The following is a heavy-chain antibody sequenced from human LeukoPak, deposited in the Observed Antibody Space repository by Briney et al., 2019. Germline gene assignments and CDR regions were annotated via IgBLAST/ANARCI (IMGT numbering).Heavy chain of an antibody. D-gene: IGHD1-26*01. CDR3: AREVGATTSSYCFDY. Sequence: SETLSLTCTVSGGSISSYYWSWIRQPPGKGLEWIGYIYYSGSTNYNPSLKSRVTISVDTSKNQFSLELGSVTAADTAVYYCAREVGATTSSYCFDYWGQGTLVTVSS. CDR2: IYYSGST. J-gene: IGHJ4*02. V-gene: IGHV4-59*01. CDR1: GGSISSYY.